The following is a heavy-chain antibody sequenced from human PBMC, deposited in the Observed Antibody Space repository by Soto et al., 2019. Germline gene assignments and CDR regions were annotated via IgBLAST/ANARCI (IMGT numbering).Heavy chain of an antibody. CDR3: ARELWIRSPPYYYYGMDV. D-gene: IGHD1-1*01. CDR2: INPNSGGT. Sequence: ASVEVSCKASGYTFTGYYMHWVRQAPGQGLEWMGWINPNSGGTNYAQKFQGRVTMTRDTSISTAYMELSRLRSDDTAVYYCARELWIRSPPYYYYGMDVWGQGTTVTVSS. CDR1: GYTFTGYY. J-gene: IGHJ6*02. V-gene: IGHV1-2*02.